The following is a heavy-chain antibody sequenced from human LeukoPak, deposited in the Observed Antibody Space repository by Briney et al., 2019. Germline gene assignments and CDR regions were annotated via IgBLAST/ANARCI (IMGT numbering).Heavy chain of an antibody. CDR2: MYHTGST. CDR3: GYGANGYYYYMDV. D-gene: IGHD4/OR15-4a*01. J-gene: IGHJ6*03. Sequence: SETLSLTCAVYGGSFSGYYWSWIRQPPGKGLEWIGSMYHTGSTYYNPSLKSRVTISVDTSKNQFSLKLSSVTAADTAVYYCGYGANGYYYYMDVWGKGTTVTISS. V-gene: IGHV4-34*01. CDR1: GGSFSGYY.